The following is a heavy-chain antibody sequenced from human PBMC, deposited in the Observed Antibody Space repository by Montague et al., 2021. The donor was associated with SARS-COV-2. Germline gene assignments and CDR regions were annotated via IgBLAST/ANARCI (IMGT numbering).Heavy chain of an antibody. CDR3: ARTIGDFWSGYEDYYAAMGV. D-gene: IGHD3-3*01. CDR1: GFTFRSYW. J-gene: IGHJ6*02. Sequence: SLRLSCAASGFTFRSYWMHWVRQAPGKGLVWVSHITSDWSSTGYADSVKGRFTISRDNAKNTLYLQMNSLRAEDTAVYYCARTIGDFWSGYEDYYAAMGVWGQGTTVTVSS. V-gene: IGHV3-74*01. CDR2: ITSDWSST.